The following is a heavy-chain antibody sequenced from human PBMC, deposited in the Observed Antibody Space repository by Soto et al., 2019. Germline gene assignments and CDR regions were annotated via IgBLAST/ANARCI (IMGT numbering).Heavy chain of an antibody. V-gene: IGHV1-18*01. Sequence: ASVKVSCKASCYTFTSYGISLVRQAPGQGLEWMGWISAYNGNTNYAQKLQGRVTMTTDTSTSTAYMELRSLRSDDTAVYYCARGFSISSHDAFDIWGQGTMVTVSS. CDR3: ARGFSISSHDAFDI. J-gene: IGHJ3*02. CDR1: CYTFTSYG. CDR2: ISAYNGNT. D-gene: IGHD2-2*02.